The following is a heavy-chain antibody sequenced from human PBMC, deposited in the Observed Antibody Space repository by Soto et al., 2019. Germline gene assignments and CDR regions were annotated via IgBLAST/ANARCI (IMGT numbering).Heavy chain of an antibody. CDR3: AKDFNGLAGVYGSKGEFDC. V-gene: IGHV3-23*01. D-gene: IGHD3-10*01. CDR2: ISGSGGKT. CDR1: GFTFSTCA. J-gene: IGHJ4*02. Sequence: EVQLLESGGGLEQPGGSLRLSCAASGFTFSTCAMSWVRQAPGKGLEWLSAISGSGGKTYYADSVKGRFTISRDNSEDMLYLQMNSLRAEDTAVYYCAKDFNGLAGVYGSKGEFDCWGQGTLLIVSS.